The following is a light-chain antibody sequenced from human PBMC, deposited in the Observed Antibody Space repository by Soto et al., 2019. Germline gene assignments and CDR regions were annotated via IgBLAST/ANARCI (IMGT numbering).Light chain of an antibody. Sequence: EIVMTQSPATLPVSPGERATLSCRASQSVSSNLAWYQQKPGQAPRLLIYGASTRATGIPARFSGSGSGTEFTLTISSLQSEDFAVYYCQQYDNWPRTFGPGTKVEIK. V-gene: IGKV3-15*01. J-gene: IGKJ1*01. CDR2: GAS. CDR1: QSVSSN. CDR3: QQYDNWPRT.